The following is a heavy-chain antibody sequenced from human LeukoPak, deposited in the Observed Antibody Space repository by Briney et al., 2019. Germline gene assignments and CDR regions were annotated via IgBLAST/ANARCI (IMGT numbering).Heavy chain of an antibody. CDR2: ISGSGGST. Sequence: GGSLRLSCAASGFTFSSYGMSWVRQAPGKGLEWVSAISGSGGSTYYADSVKGRFTISRDNSKNTLYLQMNSLRAEDTAVYYCAKGPRKRYFDWSSVDYWGQGTLVTVSS. CDR3: AKGPRKRYFDWSSVDY. D-gene: IGHD3-9*01. CDR1: GFTFSSYG. J-gene: IGHJ4*02. V-gene: IGHV3-23*01.